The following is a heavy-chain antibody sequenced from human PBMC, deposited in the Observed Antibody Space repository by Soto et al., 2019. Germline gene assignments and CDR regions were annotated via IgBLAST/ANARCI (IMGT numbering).Heavy chain of an antibody. V-gene: IGHV4-30-2*01. J-gene: IGHJ3*02. CDR2: IYHTGVT. Sequence: QEHLQESGSGLVEPSQTLSLSCAVSGVAISNGGYSWSWIRQTPGKGLEWIGYIYHTGVTNYNPSFNSRVTLSVDKSKNLFSLRLTSVTAADSARYFCARGGHHRTGAFDTWGQGTLVTVSS. CDR3: ARGGHHRTGAFDT. CDR1: GVAISNGGYS.